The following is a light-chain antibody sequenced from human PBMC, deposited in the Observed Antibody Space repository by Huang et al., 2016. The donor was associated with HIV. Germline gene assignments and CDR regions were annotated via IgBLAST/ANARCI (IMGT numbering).Light chain of an antibody. CDR2: SAS. V-gene: IGKV1-27*01. Sequence: DIQMSQSPSSLSASVGDRVTITCRASQGIGNSVAWYHQRPGEPPKLLVYSASFLHSGVSSRFSGGGSGTSFTLTITSLQPEDVGTYSCQKYDTAPHTFGPGTKVDLK. J-gene: IGKJ3*01. CDR3: QKYDTAPHT. CDR1: QGIGNS.